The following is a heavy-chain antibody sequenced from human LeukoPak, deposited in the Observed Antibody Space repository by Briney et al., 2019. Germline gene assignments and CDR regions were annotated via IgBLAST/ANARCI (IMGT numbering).Heavy chain of an antibody. Sequence: GGSLRLSCAASGFTFNSYWMSWVRQAPGKGLEWVANIKQDGSEKYYVDSVKGRFTISRDNAKNPLYLQMNSLRAEDTAVYYCARTLYYDILTGYSPTPYYFDYWGKATLVTVSS. D-gene: IGHD3-9*01. CDR3: ARTLYYDILTGYSPTPYYFDY. CDR1: GFTFNSYW. V-gene: IGHV3-7*03. CDR2: IKQDGSEK. J-gene: IGHJ4*02.